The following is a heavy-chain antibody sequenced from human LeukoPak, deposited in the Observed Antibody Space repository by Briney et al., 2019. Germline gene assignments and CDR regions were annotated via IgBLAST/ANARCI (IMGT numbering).Heavy chain of an antibody. CDR3: AREVSTGGYYYGLNWFDP. Sequence: SETLSLTCTVSGGSISSYYWSWIRQPPGKGLEWIGYIYYSGSTNYNPSLKSRVTISADTSKNQFSLKLSSVTAADTAVYYCAREVSTGGYYYGLNWFDPWGQGTLVTVSS. CDR2: IYYSGST. V-gene: IGHV4-59*01. J-gene: IGHJ5*02. D-gene: IGHD3-10*01. CDR1: GGSISSYY.